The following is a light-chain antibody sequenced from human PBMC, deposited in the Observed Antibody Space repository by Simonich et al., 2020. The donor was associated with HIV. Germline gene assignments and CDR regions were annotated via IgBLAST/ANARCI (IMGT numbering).Light chain of an antibody. CDR3: QQYYSTPLT. CDR2: WAS. V-gene: IGKV4-1*01. Sequence: DIVMTQSPDSLAVSLGERATINCKSSKSVLYSSNNKNYLVWYQQKPGQPPKLLIYWASTRESGVPDRVSGSGSGTDFTLTISSLQAEDVAVYYCQQYYSTPLTFGPGTKVKI. CDR1: KSVLYSSNNKNY. J-gene: IGKJ3*01.